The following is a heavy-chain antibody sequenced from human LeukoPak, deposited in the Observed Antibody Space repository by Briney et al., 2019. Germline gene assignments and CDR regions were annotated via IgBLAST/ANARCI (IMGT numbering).Heavy chain of an antibody. V-gene: IGHV3-30*18. CDR1: GFTFSSYG. D-gene: IGHD6-13*01. CDR2: ISYDGSNK. J-gene: IGHJ3*02. CDR3: AKDRIHSSSWYEVAFDI. Sequence: SGGSLRLSCAASGFTFSSYGMHWVRQAPGKGLEWVAVISYDGSNKYYADSVKGRFTISRDNSKNTLYLQMNSLRAEDTAVYYCAKDRIHSSSWYEVAFDIWGQGTMVTVSS.